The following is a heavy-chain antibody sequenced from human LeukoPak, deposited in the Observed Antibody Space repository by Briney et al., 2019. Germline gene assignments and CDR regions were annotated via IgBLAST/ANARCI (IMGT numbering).Heavy chain of an antibody. CDR1: GFTFSSYA. Sequence: TGGSLRLSCAASGFTFSSYAMSWVRQAPGKGLEWVSAISGSGGSTYFADSVKGRFTISRDNSKNTLYLQMNSLRAEDTAVYYCAKGLPLTSPVGAENWGQGTLVTVSS. D-gene: IGHD1-26*01. V-gene: IGHV3-23*01. CDR2: ISGSGGST. CDR3: AKGLPLTSPVGAEN. J-gene: IGHJ4*02.